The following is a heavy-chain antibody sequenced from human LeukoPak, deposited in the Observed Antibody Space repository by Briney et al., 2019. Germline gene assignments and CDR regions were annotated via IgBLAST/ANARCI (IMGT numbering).Heavy chain of an antibody. Sequence: GGSLRLSCAASGFTFDDYAMHWVRHAPGKGLEWVSGISWNSGSIGYADSVKGRFTISRDNAKNSLYLQMNSLRAEDTALYYCAKGLAAAGRSRGSWFDPWGQGTLVTVSS. J-gene: IGHJ5*02. D-gene: IGHD6-13*01. V-gene: IGHV3-9*01. CDR3: AKGLAAAGRSRGSWFDP. CDR1: GFTFDDYA. CDR2: ISWNSGSI.